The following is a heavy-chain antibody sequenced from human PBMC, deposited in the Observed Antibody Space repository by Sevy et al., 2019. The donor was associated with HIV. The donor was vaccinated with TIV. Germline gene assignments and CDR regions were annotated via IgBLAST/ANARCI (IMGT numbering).Heavy chain of an antibody. CDR1: GYTFTRYY. V-gene: IGHV1-2*02. Sequence: ASVKVSCKASGYTFTRYYMHWVRQAPGQGLEWMGWINPNSGATNYAQKFQGRVTMTRDTSITTAYMELSSLRSEDTAVYYCARDLTIFGVIPDYWGQGTLVTVSS. D-gene: IGHD3-3*01. CDR3: ARDLTIFGVIPDY. CDR2: INPNSGAT. J-gene: IGHJ4*02.